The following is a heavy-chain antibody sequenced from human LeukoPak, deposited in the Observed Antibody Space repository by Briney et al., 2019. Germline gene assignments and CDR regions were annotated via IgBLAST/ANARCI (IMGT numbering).Heavy chain of an antibody. V-gene: IGHV1-69*05. D-gene: IGHD3-22*01. Sequence: GASVKVSCKASGGSFSNYAISWVRQAPGQGLEWMGGIIPIFGTANYAQKFQGRVTITTDESTSTAYMELSSLRSEATAVYSCARAEYYDSSGYYSLAGFDYWGQGTLVTVSS. CDR2: IIPIFGTA. CDR1: GGSFSNYA. J-gene: IGHJ4*02. CDR3: ARAEYYDSSGYYSLAGFDY.